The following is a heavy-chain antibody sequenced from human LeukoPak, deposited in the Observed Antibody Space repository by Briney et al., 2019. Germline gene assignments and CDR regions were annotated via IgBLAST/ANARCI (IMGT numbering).Heavy chain of an antibody. V-gene: IGHV3-30*18. J-gene: IGHJ4*02. D-gene: IGHD2-2*01. CDR2: ISYDGSNK. CDR1: GFTFSSYG. Sequence: PGGSLRLSCAASGFTFSSYGMHWVRQAPGKGLEWVAVISYDGSNKYYADSVKGRFTISRDNSKNTLYLQMNSLRAEDTAVYYCAKELGNFVVDPVAMSGGGLDNWGKEPLVTVSS. CDR3: AKELGNFVVDPVAMSGGGLDN.